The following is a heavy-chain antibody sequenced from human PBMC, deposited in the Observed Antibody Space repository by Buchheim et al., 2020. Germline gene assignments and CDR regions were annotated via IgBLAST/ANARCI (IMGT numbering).Heavy chain of an antibody. CDR1: GFTFSSYG. J-gene: IGHJ4*02. V-gene: IGHV3-30*18. D-gene: IGHD6-13*01. CDR3: AKDRYGYLDY. Sequence: QVQLVESGGGVVQPGRSLRLSCAASGFTFSSYGMHWVRQAPGKGLEWVAVISYDGSNKYYADSVKGRFTISRDNSKNTLYLQMNSLRAEDTAVYYCAKDRYGYLDYWGQGTL. CDR2: ISYDGSNK.